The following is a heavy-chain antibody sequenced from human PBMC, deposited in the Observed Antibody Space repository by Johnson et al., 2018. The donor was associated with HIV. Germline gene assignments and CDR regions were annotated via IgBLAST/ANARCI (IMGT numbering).Heavy chain of an antibody. CDR3: ARDHGWSRGWLFDAFDI. D-gene: IGHD6-19*01. CDR2: ISSSGSTI. J-gene: IGHJ3*02. Sequence: QVQLVESGGGLVKPGGSLRLSCAASGFTFSDYFISWIRQAPGKGLEWVSYISSSGSTIYYADSVKGRFTISRDNAKNSLYLQMNSLRPEDTAVYYCARDHGWSRGWLFDAFDIWGQGTIVTVSS. V-gene: IGHV3-11*04. CDR1: GFTFSDYF.